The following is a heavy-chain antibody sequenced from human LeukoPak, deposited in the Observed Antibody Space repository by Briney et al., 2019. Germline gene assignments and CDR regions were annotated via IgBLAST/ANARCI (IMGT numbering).Heavy chain of an antibody. CDR3: ARFSWGCSTASCYLTN. J-gene: IGHJ4*02. D-gene: IGHD2-2*01. Sequence: SETLSLTCTVGGGSLSGHYWGWIRQPPGKGLELVGHIYYTGTTFYNPSLNSRLTTTLDTSRNQFSLRLTSVIAADTAVYYCARFSWGCSTASCYLTNWGQGALVTVSS. CDR2: IYYTGTT. V-gene: IGHV4-59*11. CDR1: GGSLSGHY.